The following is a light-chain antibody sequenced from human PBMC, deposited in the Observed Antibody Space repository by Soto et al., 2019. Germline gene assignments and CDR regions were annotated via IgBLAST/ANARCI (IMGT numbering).Light chain of an antibody. V-gene: IGKV3-20*01. CDR3: QQYGSSPFT. Sequence: EIVLTQSPATLSVSPGERATLSCRASQSVSSSYLAWYQQKPGQAPRLLIYGASSRATGIPDRFSGSGSATDFTLTISRLEPEDFAVYYCQQYGSSPFTFGPGTKVDIK. J-gene: IGKJ3*01. CDR1: QSVSSSY. CDR2: GAS.